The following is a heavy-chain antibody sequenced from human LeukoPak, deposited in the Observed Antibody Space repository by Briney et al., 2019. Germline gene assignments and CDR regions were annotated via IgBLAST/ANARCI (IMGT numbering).Heavy chain of an antibody. D-gene: IGHD3-22*01. J-gene: IGHJ6*03. CDR2: ISAYNGNT. CDR1: GYTFTSYG. V-gene: IGHV1-18*01. CDR3: ARGYYDSSGYLYYYYMDV. Sequence: VASVKVSCKASGYTFTSYGISWVRQAPGQGLEWMGWISAYNGNTNYAQKLQGRVTMTTDTSTSTAYMELRSLRSDDTAVYYCARGYYDSSGYLYYYYMDVWGKGTTVTVSS.